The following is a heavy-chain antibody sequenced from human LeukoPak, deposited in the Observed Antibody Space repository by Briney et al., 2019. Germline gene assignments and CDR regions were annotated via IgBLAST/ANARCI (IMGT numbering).Heavy chain of an antibody. D-gene: IGHD1-26*01. J-gene: IGHJ4*02. CDR3: ASDLGGSYEF. CDR1: GFTFSTSW. CDR2: INTDGTST. V-gene: IGHV3-74*01. Sequence: GGSLRLSCAASGFTFSTSWMHWVRQAPGKGLVWVSLINTDGTSTAYAGSVKGRFNISRDNAENTLYLQMNSLGAEDTAVYYCASDLGGSYEFWGQGTLVTVSS.